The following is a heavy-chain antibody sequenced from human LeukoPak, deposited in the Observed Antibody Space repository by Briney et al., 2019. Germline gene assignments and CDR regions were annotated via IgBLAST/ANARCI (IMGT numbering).Heavy chain of an antibody. J-gene: IGHJ4*02. V-gene: IGHV3-48*01. CDR3: ERHSDY. CDR2: ISGSSSTI. CDR1: GFTFSSYG. Sequence: GGSLRLSCAASGFTFSSYGMHWVRQAPGKGLEWVSYISGSSSTIYYADSVKGRFTISRDNAKNSLYLQMNSLRAEDTAVYYCERHSDYWGQGTLVTVSS.